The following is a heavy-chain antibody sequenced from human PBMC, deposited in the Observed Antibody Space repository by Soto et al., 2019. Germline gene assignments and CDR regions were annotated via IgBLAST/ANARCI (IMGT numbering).Heavy chain of an antibody. CDR1: GGSISSYY. CDR3: AREGGFPLYYGMDV. V-gene: IGHV4-59*01. CDR2: IYYSGST. Sequence: SETLSLTCTVSGGSISSYYWSWIRQPPGKGLEWIGYIYYSGSTNYNPSLKSRVTISVDTSKNQFSLKLSSVTAADTAVYYCAREGGFPLYYGMDVWGQGTTVTVSS. D-gene: IGHD2-15*01. J-gene: IGHJ6*02.